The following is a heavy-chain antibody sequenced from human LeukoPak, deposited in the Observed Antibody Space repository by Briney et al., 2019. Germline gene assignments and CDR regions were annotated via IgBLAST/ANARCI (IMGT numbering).Heavy chain of an antibody. Sequence: GGSLRLSCAASGFTFSSYGMHWVRQAPGKGLEWVAFIRYDGSNKYYADSVKGRFTISRDNSKNTLYLQMNSLRAEDTAVYYCAKDVGREYEYFDYWGQGTLVTVSS. J-gene: IGHJ4*02. CDR2: IRYDGSNK. CDR3: AKDVGREYEYFDY. V-gene: IGHV3-30*02. D-gene: IGHD6-6*01. CDR1: GFTFSSYG.